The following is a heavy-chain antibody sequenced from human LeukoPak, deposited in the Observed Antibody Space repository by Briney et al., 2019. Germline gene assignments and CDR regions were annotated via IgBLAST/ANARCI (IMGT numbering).Heavy chain of an antibody. D-gene: IGHD3-22*01. Sequence: ASVKVSCKSSRYTFTRYSLNWVRQAPGQGLEWMGWINTDTGDPTYAQGFTGRFVFSLDTSVTTAYLQINSLEAEDTAVYYCARDARWDSSGYFLDYWGQGVLVTVSS. V-gene: IGHV7-4-1*02. CDR3: ARDARWDSSGYFLDY. CDR2: INTDTGDP. CDR1: RYTFTRYS. J-gene: IGHJ4*02.